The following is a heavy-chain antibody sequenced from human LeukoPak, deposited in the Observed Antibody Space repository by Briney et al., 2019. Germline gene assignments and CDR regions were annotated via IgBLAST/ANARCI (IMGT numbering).Heavy chain of an antibody. Sequence: SETLSLTCAVSGYSISSGYYWGWIRQPPGKGLEWIGSIYHSGSTYYNPSLKSRVTISVGTSKNQFSLKLSSVTAADTAVYYCARVAIGYYYDSSGYPVLFDYWGQGTLVTVSS. J-gene: IGHJ4*02. CDR2: IYHSGST. CDR3: ARVAIGYYYDSSGYPVLFDY. V-gene: IGHV4-38-2*01. CDR1: GYSISSGYY. D-gene: IGHD3-22*01.